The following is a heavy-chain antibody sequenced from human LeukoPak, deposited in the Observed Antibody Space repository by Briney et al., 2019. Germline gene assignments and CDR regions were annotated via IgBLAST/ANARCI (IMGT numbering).Heavy chain of an antibody. J-gene: IGHJ5*02. Sequence: SQTLSLTCAISGDSVSSNSAAWNWIRQSPSRGLEWLGRTYYRSKWYNDYAVSVKSRITINPDTSKNQFSLQLNSVTPEDTTVYYCARGTGTYYLLTKFDPWGQGTLVTVSS. CDR2: TYYRSKWYN. D-gene: IGHD1-7*01. CDR3: ARGTGTYYLLTKFDP. CDR1: GDSVSSNSAA. V-gene: IGHV6-1*01.